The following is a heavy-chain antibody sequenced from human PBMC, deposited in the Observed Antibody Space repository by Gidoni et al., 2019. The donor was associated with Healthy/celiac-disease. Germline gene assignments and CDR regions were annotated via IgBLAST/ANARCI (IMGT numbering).Heavy chain of an antibody. CDR1: GLTFSSYR. CDR2: ISSSSSTI. CDR3: ARDLKTTVGDWFDP. J-gene: IGHJ5*02. Sequence: EVQLVESGGGLVQPGGSLRLSCAASGLTFSSYRMNWVRQAPGKGLEWVSYISSSSSTIYYADSVKGRFPISRDNAQNSLYLPMNSLRAEDTAVYYCARDLKTTVGDWFDPLGQGTLVTVSS. D-gene: IGHD3-16*01. V-gene: IGHV3-48*01.